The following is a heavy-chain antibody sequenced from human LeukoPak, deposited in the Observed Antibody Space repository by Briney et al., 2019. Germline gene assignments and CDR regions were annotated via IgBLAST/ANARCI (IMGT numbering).Heavy chain of an antibody. V-gene: IGHV5-51*01. CDR2: IYPGDSDT. CDR3: ARSVGGDSIYGYFDY. D-gene: IGHD2-21*02. J-gene: IGHJ4*02. CDR1: GYSFTSYW. Sequence: GESLKICCKGSGYSFTSYWIGWVRQMPGKGLEWMGIIYPGDSDTRYSPSFQGQVTISADKSISTAYLQWSSLKASDTAMYYCARSVGGDSIYGYFDYWGQGTLVTISS.